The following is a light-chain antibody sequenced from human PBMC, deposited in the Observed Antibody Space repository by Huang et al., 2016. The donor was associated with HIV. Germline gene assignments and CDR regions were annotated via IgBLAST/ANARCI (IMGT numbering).Light chain of an antibody. J-gene: IGKJ3*01. CDR1: QSLLHSNGYNY. Sequence: IVMTQSPRSLAVTPGEPASISCRSSQSLLHSNGYNYVDWYLQKPGQSPRLLIYLGSKRASGVPDRLSGSGSGTDFTLKISRVEAEDVGVYYCMQAFRGTFGPGTKVEIK. V-gene: IGKV2-28*01. CDR2: LGS. CDR3: MQAFRGT.